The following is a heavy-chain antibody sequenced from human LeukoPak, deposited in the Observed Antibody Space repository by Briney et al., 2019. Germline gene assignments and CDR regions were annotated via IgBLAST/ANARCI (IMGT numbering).Heavy chain of an antibody. V-gene: IGHV3-11*03. CDR2: ISGSSGGT. J-gene: IGHJ4*02. CDR3: TTRLGY. CDR1: GSTFSDYY. Sequence: GGCLRLSCAASGSTFSDYYISSSRQAPGKGLEWVSHISGSSGGTKYADSVRGRFTISRDNAKNSLYLQMNSLRAEDTAVYYCTTRLGYWGQGTLVTVSS. D-gene: IGHD3-9*01.